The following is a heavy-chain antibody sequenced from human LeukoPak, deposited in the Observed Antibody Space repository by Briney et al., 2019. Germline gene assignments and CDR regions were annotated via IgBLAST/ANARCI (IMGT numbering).Heavy chain of an antibody. Sequence: ASVKVSCKASGYTFTSYGISWVRQAPGQGLEWMGWISAYNGNTNYAQKFQGRVTMTRDTSSVTAYMELSRLRSDDTAVYYCARAGIWDYSDSSGYHNGAFDIWGQGTMVTVSS. CDR2: ISAYNGNT. J-gene: IGHJ3*02. CDR3: ARAGIWDYSDSSGYHNGAFDI. V-gene: IGHV1-18*01. CDR1: GYTFTSYG. D-gene: IGHD3-22*01.